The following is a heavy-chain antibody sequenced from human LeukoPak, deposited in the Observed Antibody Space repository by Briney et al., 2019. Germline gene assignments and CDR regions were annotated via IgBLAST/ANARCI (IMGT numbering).Heavy chain of an antibody. CDR3: AKVGRNYYDSSGYYY. D-gene: IGHD3-22*01. CDR1: GFTFSSYA. Sequence: GGSLRLSCAASGFTFSSYAMSWVRQAPGKGLEWVSAISGSGGSTYYADSVKGRFTISRDNSKNTLYLQMNSLRAEDTAAYYCAKVGRNYYDSSGYYYWGQGTLVTVSS. V-gene: IGHV3-23*01. J-gene: IGHJ4*02. CDR2: ISGSGGST.